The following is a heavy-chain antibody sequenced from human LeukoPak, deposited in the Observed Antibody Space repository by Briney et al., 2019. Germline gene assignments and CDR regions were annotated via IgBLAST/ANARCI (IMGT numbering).Heavy chain of an antibody. CDR3: ARGIFGMVINGFDI. CDR1: GDSISSYY. V-gene: IGHV4-59*01. D-gene: IGHD3-3*01. J-gene: IGHJ3*02. CDR2: INYSETT. Sequence: SETLSLTCTVSGDSISSYYWSWIRQPPGKGLEWIGYINYSETTNYNPSLKRRVTISVDTSKNQFSLRLSSVTAADTAVYYCARGIFGMVINGFDIWGQGTMVTVSS.